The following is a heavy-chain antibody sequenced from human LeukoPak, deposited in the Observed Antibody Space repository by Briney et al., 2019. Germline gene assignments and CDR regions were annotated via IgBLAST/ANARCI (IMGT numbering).Heavy chain of an antibody. CDR2: INANSGDT. CDR1: GYTFTGYY. D-gene: IGHD3-22*01. Sequence: ASVKVSCKASGYTFTGYYMHWVRQAPGQGLEWMGWINANSGDTKYAQKFQGRVTMTRDTSISTAYMELSRLRSDDTATYYCAREISGYSDYWGQGTLVTVSS. J-gene: IGHJ4*02. V-gene: IGHV1-2*02. CDR3: AREISGYSDY.